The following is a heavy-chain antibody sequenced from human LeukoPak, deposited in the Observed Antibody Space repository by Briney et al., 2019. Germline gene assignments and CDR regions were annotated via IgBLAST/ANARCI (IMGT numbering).Heavy chain of an antibody. J-gene: IGHJ4*02. D-gene: IGHD6-19*01. CDR3: ARVSKQWLVESGELIDY. V-gene: IGHV4-4*07. CDR2: IYTSGST. CDR1: GGSISSYY. Sequence: SETLPLTCTVSGGSISSYYWSWIRQPAGKGLEWIGRIYTSGSTNYNPSLKSRVTMSVDTSKNQFSLKLSSVTAADTAVYYCARVSKQWLVESGELIDYWGQGTLVTVSS.